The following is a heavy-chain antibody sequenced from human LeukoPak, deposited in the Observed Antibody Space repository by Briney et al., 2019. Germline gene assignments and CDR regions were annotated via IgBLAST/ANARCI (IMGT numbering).Heavy chain of an antibody. CDR1: GFTFSDYW. CDR3: ARARWGGLYYFDY. J-gene: IGHJ4*02. CDR2: INSDGRIT. D-gene: IGHD3-16*01. V-gene: IGHV3-74*01. Sequence: PGGSLRLSCAASGFTFSDYWMHWVRQAPGKGLVGVSRINSDGRITSYADSVKGRFTISRDNAKNTLYLQMNSLRAEDTAVYYCARARWGGLYYFDYWGQGTLVTVSS.